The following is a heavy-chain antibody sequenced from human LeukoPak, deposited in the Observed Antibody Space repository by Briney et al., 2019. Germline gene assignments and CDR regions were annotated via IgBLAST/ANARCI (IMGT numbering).Heavy chain of an antibody. Sequence: GGSLRLSCAASGFTVSSNYMSWVRQAPGKGLEWVSVIYSGGSTYHADSVKGRFTISRDNSKNTLYLQMNSLRAEDTAVYYCARDRGSGWYLGYYYGMDVWGQGTTVTVSS. J-gene: IGHJ6*02. CDR2: IYSGGST. CDR1: GFTVSSNY. D-gene: IGHD6-19*01. V-gene: IGHV3-53*01. CDR3: ARDRGSGWYLGYYYGMDV.